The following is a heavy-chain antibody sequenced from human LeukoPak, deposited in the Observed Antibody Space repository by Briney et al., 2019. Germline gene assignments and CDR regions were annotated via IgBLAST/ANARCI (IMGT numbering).Heavy chain of an antibody. CDR2: IYYSGST. J-gene: IGHJ6*03. V-gene: IGHV4-59*01. D-gene: IGHD3-22*01. CDR3: ARSSVPYYYYNYYMDV. Sequence: PSETLSLTCTVSGGSISSYYWSWIRQPPGKGLEWIGYIYYSGSTNYNPSLKSRVTISVDTSKNQFSLKLSSVTAADTAVYYCARSSVPYYYYNYYMDVWGKGTTVTVSS. CDR1: GGSISSYY.